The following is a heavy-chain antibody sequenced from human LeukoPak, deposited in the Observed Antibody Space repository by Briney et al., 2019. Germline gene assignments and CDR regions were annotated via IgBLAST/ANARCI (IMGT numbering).Heavy chain of an antibody. D-gene: IGHD4-17*01. Sequence: GGSLRLSCAASGFTFGSYSMNWVRQAPGKGLEWVSSISSSSSYIYYADSVKGRFTISRDNAKNSLYLQMNSLRAEDTAVYYCARDPLDYGDYDYWGQGTLVTVSS. CDR2: ISSSSSYI. CDR3: ARDPLDYGDYDY. CDR1: GFTFGSYS. J-gene: IGHJ4*02. V-gene: IGHV3-21*01.